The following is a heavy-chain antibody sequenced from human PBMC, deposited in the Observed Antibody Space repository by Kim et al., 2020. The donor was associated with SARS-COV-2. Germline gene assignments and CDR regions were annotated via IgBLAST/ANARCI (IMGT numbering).Heavy chain of an antibody. J-gene: IGHJ3*02. CDR1: GYIFTTYY. CDR3: ARGYDYGDYFYAFDI. D-gene: IGHD4-17*01. CDR2: INPASGGT. V-gene: IGHV1-2*06. Sequence: ASVKVSCKASGYIFTTYYIHWVRHVPGRGLEWMGRINPASGGTNYPRKFQDRVLMTSDTSIGTAYLEVTSLNYDDAAVYYCARGYDYGDYFYAFDIWGQGT.